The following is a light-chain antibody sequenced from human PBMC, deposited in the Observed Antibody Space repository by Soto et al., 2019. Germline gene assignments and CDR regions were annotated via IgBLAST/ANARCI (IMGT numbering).Light chain of an antibody. Sequence: DIQMTQSPSTLSASVGDRVTITCRASQSISSWLAWYQPKPGKAPKLLIYDASSLESGVPLRFSGSGSGTKFTLTISSLQPDDFATYYCQQFNTYSGTFGQGTKVEIK. V-gene: IGKV1-5*01. CDR2: DAS. CDR3: QQFNTYSGT. CDR1: QSISSW. J-gene: IGKJ1*01.